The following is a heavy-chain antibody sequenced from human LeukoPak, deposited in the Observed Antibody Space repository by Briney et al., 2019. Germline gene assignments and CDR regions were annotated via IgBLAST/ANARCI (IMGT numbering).Heavy chain of an antibody. CDR1: GFTFSSYG. D-gene: IGHD2-15*01. J-gene: IGHJ4*02. CDR3: ARGYCSGGSCHFDY. V-gene: IGHV3-74*01. Sequence: GGSLRLSCAASGFTFSSYGMHWVRQAPGKGLVWVSRINSDGSSTSYADSVKGRFTISRDNAKNTLYLQMNSLRAEDTAVYYCARGYCSGGSCHFDYWGQGTLVTVSS. CDR2: INSDGSST.